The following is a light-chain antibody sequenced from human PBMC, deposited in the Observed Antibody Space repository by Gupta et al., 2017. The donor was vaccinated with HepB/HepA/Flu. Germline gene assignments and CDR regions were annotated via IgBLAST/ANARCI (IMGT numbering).Light chain of an antibody. CDR2: RST. CDR1: NSNIGNND. J-gene: IGLJ3*02. Sequence: QSVLTPPPSAWWTPGQRVTIVCSGSNSNIGNNDVHWYQQVPGTAPKLLMYRSTQRPSWVPDRFSGSKSGTAASLAISGLRSEDEADYYCLVWDDSLSGRVFGGGTKLTVL. V-gene: IGLV1-47*01. CDR3: LVWDDSLSGRV.